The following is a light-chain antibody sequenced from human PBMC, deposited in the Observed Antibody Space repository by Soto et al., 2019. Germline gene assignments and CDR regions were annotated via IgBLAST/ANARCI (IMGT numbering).Light chain of an antibody. CDR1: QSVRSSY. J-gene: IGKJ4*01. V-gene: IGKV3-20*01. Sequence: EIVLTQSPGTLSLSPGERATLSCRASQSVRSSYLAWYQQKPGQAPRLLIYGASSRATGIPDRFSGSGSGTDFTLTISRLAPEDFAVYYCHQYDTSPLTFGGGTKVEI. CDR2: GAS. CDR3: HQYDTSPLT.